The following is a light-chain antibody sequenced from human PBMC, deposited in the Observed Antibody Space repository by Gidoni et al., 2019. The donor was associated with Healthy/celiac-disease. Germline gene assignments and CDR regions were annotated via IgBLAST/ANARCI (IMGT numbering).Light chain of an antibody. V-gene: IGKV3-11*01. CDR1: QSVSRY. Sequence: EIVLTQSPATLSLSPGERATLSCRASQSVSRYLAWYQQKPGQAPRLLIYDASNRATGIPARFSGSGSGTDFTLTISSLEPEDFAVYYCQQRSNWRTFGGGTKVEIK. CDR3: QQRSNWRT. J-gene: IGKJ4*01. CDR2: DAS.